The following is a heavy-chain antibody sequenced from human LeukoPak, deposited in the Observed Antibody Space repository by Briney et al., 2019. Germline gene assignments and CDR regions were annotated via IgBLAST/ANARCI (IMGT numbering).Heavy chain of an antibody. CDR2: IHPGESDT. Sequence: GESLKISCKGSGYSFTRNWIGWVRQMPGKGLEWMGIIHPGESDTRYSPSFQGQVTISADKSISTAYLQWSSLKASDTAMYYCARVRGVIDSHYYYSYMDVGGKGTTVTVSS. CDR3: ARVRGVIDSHYYYSYMDV. D-gene: IGHD3-10*01. J-gene: IGHJ6*03. V-gene: IGHV5-51*01. CDR1: GYSFTRNW.